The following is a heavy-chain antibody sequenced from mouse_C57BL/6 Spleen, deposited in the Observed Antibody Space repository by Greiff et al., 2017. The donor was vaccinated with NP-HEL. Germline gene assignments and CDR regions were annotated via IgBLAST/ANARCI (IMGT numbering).Heavy chain of an antibody. CDR3: ARDETGASGYYFDY. D-gene: IGHD4-1*01. CDR1: GFTFSSYA. Sequence: EVKLVESGGGLVKPGGSLKLSCAASGFTFSSYAMSWVRQTPEKRLEWVATISDGGSYTYYPDNVKGRFTISRDNAKNNLYLQMSHLKSEDTAMYYCARDETGASGYYFDYWGQGTTLTVSS. V-gene: IGHV5-4*01. J-gene: IGHJ2*01. CDR2: ISDGGSYT.